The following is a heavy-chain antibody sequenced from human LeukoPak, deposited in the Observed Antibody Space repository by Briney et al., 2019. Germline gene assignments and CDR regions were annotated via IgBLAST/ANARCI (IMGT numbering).Heavy chain of an antibody. D-gene: IGHD3-10*01. CDR3: ARGTVRANDY. V-gene: IGHV3-21*01. J-gene: IGHJ4*02. CDR1: GFTFSNSA. CDR2: ISSSSSYI. Sequence: GGSLRLSCAASGFTFSNSAMSWVRQAPGKGLEWVSSISSSSSYIYYADSVKGRFTISRDNAKNSLYLQMNSLRAEDTAVYYCARGTVRANDYWGQGTLVTVSS.